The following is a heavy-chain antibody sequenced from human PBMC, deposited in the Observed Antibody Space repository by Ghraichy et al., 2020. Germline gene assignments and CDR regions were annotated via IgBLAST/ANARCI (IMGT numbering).Heavy chain of an antibody. CDR3: ARGSRRPSWGEYFQH. Sequence: SETLSLTCAVYGGSFSGYYWSWIRQPPGKGLEWIGEINHSGSTNYNPSLKSRVTISVDTSKNQFSLKLSSVTAADTAVYYCARGSRRPSWGEYFQHWGQGTLVTVSS. V-gene: IGHV4-34*01. CDR2: INHSGST. CDR1: GGSFSGYY. J-gene: IGHJ1*01. D-gene: IGHD3-16*01.